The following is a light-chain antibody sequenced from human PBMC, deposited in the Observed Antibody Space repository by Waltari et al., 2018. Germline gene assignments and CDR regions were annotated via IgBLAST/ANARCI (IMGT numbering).Light chain of an antibody. CDR2: EVT. CDR3: ASYAGNRNVV. J-gene: IGLJ2*01. V-gene: IGLV2-8*01. Sequence: QSALTQPPSASGSPGQSVTISCPGTSSDIGGYNYVSWYQQHPGKAPKLIIFEVTKRPSGVPDRFSGSKSGNTASLTVSGLQGEDESDYYCASYAGNRNVVFGGGTKLTVL. CDR1: SSDIGGYNY.